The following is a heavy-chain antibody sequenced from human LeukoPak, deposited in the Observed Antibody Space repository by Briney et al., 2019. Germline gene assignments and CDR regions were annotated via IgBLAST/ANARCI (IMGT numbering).Heavy chain of an antibody. V-gene: IGHV4-30-4*07. CDR1: GGSITIGAYS. J-gene: IGHJ4*02. CDR3: ARMGSYYYYDSSGYYPIDY. Sequence: SQTLSLTCAVSGGSITIGAYSWSWIRQPPGKGLEWIGYVYYSGSTYYNPSLKSRVTISVDTSKNQFSLKLSSVTAADTAVYYCARMGSYYYYDSSGYYPIDYWGQGTLVTVSS. CDR2: VYYSGST. D-gene: IGHD3-22*01.